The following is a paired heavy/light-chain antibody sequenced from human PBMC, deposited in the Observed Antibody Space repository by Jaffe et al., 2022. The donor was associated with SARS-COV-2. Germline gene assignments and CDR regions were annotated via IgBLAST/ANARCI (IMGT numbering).Heavy chain of an antibody. CDR2: MKGDGSEK. Sequence: EVQLVESGGGLVQPGGSRRLSCAASGFTFSSHWMSWVRQAPGKGLEWVANMKGDGSEKYYVDSVKGRFTISRDNAKDSLYLQMNSLIADDTAVYYCARGGSGRMGFYYYYIDVWGKGTTVTVSS. V-gene: IGHV3-7*01. D-gene: IGHD1-26*01. J-gene: IGHJ6*03. CDR3: ARGGSGRMGFYYYYIDV. CDR1: GFTFSSHW.
Light chain of an antibody. CDR1: SGSVSTSYH. J-gene: IGLJ3*02. Sequence: QTVVTQEPSFSVSPGGTVTLTCGLISGSVSTSYHPSWYQQTPGQPPRTLIYTTSARSSGVPGRFSGSILGNKAALTITGAQADDESDYYCVLYLGSGLGVFGGGTKLTVL. V-gene: IGLV8-61*01. CDR3: VLYLGSGLGV. CDR2: TTS.